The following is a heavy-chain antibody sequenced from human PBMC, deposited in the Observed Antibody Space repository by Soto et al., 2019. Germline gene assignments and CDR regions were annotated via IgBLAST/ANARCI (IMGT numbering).Heavy chain of an antibody. CDR3: ARPPGYISDWYYFDL. CDR2: ISPKSGGT. CDR1: GYNFIDFH. D-gene: IGHD3-9*01. J-gene: IGHJ4*02. V-gene: IGHV1-2*02. Sequence: QVQLVQSGAEVKKPGASVKVSCEASGYNFIDFHIHWVRQAPGQGFEWMGRISPKSGGTNYAQKFEGRVTMTWDTSLNTAYMELSRLRTDDTDVSYCARPPGYISDWYYFDLWGQGTRVTVSS.